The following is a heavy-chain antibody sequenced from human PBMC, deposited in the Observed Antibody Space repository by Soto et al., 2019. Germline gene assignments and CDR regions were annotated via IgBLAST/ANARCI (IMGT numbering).Heavy chain of an antibody. CDR2: IYWDDDK. V-gene: IGHV2-5*02. D-gene: IGHD2-15*01. CDR3: AHRVVVDAFDI. J-gene: IGHJ3*02. CDR1: GFSLSTSGVG. Sequence: QITLKESGPTLVKPTQTLTLTCTFSGFSLSTSGVGVGWIRQPPGKALEWLALIYWDDDKRYSPSLKSRLNITKDTSKNQVVLTMTNMDPVDTATYYFAHRVVVDAFDIWGQGTMVTVSS.